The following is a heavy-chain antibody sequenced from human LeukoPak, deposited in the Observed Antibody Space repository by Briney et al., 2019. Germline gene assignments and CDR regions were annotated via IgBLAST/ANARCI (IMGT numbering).Heavy chain of an antibody. CDR1: GVSVNGGSYY. J-gene: IGHJ4*02. CDR2: IYYSGST. CDR3: ARAAYSGSYHSDY. V-gene: IGHV4-61*01. D-gene: IGHD1-26*01. Sequence: VKPSETLSLTCTVSGVSVNGGSYYWNWIRQPPGKGLEWIGYIYYSGSTNYNPSLKSRVTISVDTSKNQFSLKLSSVTAADTAVYYCARAAYSGSYHSDYWGQGTLVTVSS.